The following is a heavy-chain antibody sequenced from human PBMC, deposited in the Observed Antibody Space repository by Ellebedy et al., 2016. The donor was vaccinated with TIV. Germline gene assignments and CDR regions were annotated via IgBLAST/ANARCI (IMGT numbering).Heavy chain of an antibody. CDR1: EFTFSSFA. Sequence: GGSLRLXCAASEFTFSSFAMHWVRQTPGKGLEWVSGISWNSGSIGYADSVKGRFTISRDNAKNSLYLQMNSLRAEDTALYYCAKAPYCRGGRCYPPDYWGQGTLVTVSS. V-gene: IGHV3-9*01. D-gene: IGHD2-15*01. J-gene: IGHJ4*02. CDR3: AKAPYCRGGRCYPPDY. CDR2: ISWNSGSI.